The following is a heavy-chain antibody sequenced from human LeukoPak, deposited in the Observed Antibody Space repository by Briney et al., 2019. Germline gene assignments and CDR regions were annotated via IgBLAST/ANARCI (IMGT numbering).Heavy chain of an antibody. CDR3: ARVAVTGTGTFAY. Sequence: ASVKLSCKSSGYTFTGYYLHWVRQAPAQSLEWMGWINPNSGATDYAQKFQGRVTMTRDTSITTAYMDLSSLRSDDAAVYYCARVAVTGTGTFAYWGQGTLVTVSS. D-gene: IGHD3-10*01. J-gene: IGHJ4*02. V-gene: IGHV1-2*02. CDR2: INPNSGAT. CDR1: GYTFTGYY.